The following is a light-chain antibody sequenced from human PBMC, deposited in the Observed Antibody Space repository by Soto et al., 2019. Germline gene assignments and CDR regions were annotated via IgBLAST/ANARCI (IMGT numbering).Light chain of an antibody. CDR3: GTWDSSLSVHV. CDR2: DNN. V-gene: IGLV1-51*01. Sequence: QSVLTQPPSVSAAPGQKVTISCSGSSSNIGNNYVSWYQQVPGTAPKLHIYDNNKRPSGNPDRFSGSKSGTSATLGISGLQTEDEADYYCGTWDSSLSVHVFGTGTKLTVL. CDR1: SSNIGNNY. J-gene: IGLJ1*01.